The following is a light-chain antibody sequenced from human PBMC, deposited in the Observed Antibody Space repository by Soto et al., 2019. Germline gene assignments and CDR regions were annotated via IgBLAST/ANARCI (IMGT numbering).Light chain of an antibody. CDR2: SVS. CDR3: SSYASSSSPYVV. J-gene: IGLJ2*01. Sequence: QSALTQPASVSGSPRQPITISCTGTSSDFGCYNYVYWYQHHAGMAPKLMIYSVSNRPSGVSNRFSGSKSGNTASLTISGLQAEDEAHYYCSSYASSSSPYVVFGGGTKLTVL. CDR1: SSDFGCYNY. V-gene: IGLV2-14*03.